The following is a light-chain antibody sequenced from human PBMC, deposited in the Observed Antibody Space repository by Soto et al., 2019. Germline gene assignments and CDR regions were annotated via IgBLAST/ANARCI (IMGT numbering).Light chain of an antibody. CDR2: GAS. J-gene: IGKJ5*01. CDR1: QSVSSN. V-gene: IGKV3-20*01. CDR3: QQYGGSPRT. Sequence: EIVMTQSPATLSVSPGERATLSCRASQSVSSNLAWYQQKPGQAPRLLIHGASNRATGIPDRFSGSGSGTDFTLTISRLEPEDFAVYYCQQYGGSPRTFGQGTRLEIK.